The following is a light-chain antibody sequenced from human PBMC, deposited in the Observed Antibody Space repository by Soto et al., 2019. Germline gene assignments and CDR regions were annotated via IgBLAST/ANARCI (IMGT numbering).Light chain of an antibody. V-gene: IGLV1-40*01. CDR1: SSDIGAGYR. CDR3: QSFDKYLSAVV. J-gene: IGLJ2*01. CDR2: DNT. Sequence: QSVLTQPPSVSGAPGERVTISCTGSSSDIGAGYRVRWYQQVPGTAPKLLIYDNTNRPSGVSVRFSGSKSGTSASLAISGLQAEVEADYYCQSFDKYLSAVVFGGGTKLPVL.